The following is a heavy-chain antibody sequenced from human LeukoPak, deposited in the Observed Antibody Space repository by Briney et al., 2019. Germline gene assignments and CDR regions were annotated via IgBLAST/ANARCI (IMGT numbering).Heavy chain of an antibody. CDR1: GGSFSGYY. D-gene: IGHD3-3*01. J-gene: IGHJ4*02. CDR2: INHSGST. V-gene: IGHV4-34*01. Sequence: SETLSLTCAVYGGSFSGYYWSWIRQPPGKGLEWIGEINHSGSTNYNPSLKSRVTISVDTSKNQFSLKLSSVTAADTAVYYCARARYFWSGYYTGPFDYWGQGTLVTVSS. CDR3: ARARYFWSGYYTGPFDY.